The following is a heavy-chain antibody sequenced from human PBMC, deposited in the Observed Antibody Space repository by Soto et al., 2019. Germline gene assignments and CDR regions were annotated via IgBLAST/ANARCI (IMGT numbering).Heavy chain of an antibody. V-gene: IGHV1-8*01. J-gene: IGHJ6*03. CDR2: MNPNSGNT. Sequence: ASVKVSCKASGYTFTSYDINWVRQATGQGLEWMGWMNPNSGNTGYAQKFQGRVTMTRNTSISTAYMELSSLRSEDTAVYYCARVGLEYQPHEGYYYYYMDVWGKGTTVTVSS. CDR3: ARVGLEYQPHEGYYYYYMDV. CDR1: GYTFTSYD. D-gene: IGHD2-2*01.